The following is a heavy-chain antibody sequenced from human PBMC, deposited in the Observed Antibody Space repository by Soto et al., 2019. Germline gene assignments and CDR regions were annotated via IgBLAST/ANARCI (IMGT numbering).Heavy chain of an antibody. CDR2: ISGSGRTI. CDR3: ARLPFPWGWFDP. V-gene: IGHV3-11*01. J-gene: IGHJ5*02. Sequence: QVQLVASGGGLVKPGGSLRLSCAASGIIFSDYMSWVRQAPGKGLEWLSYISGSGRTIYSADSVKGRFTISRDNATNSLHLQMNSLRAEDTAVYYCARLPFPWGWFDPWGQGTLVSVSS. CDR1: GIIFSDY. D-gene: IGHD3-16*01.